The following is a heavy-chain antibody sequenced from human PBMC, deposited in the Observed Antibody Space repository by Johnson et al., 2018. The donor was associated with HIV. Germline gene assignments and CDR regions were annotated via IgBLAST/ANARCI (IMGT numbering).Heavy chain of an antibody. CDR3: ARGANSGSYVGAFDI. V-gene: IGHV3-30*02. J-gene: IGHJ3*02. D-gene: IGHD1-26*01. Sequence: QVQLVESGGGVVQPGGSRRLSCAAFGFTFSNYGMHWVRLAPGKGLEWVAFIRHDGNNKYYADSVKGRFTISRDNSKNTLYLQMNSLRAEDTAVYYCARGANSGSYVGAFDIWGQGTMVTVSS. CDR2: IRHDGNNK. CDR1: GFTFSNYG.